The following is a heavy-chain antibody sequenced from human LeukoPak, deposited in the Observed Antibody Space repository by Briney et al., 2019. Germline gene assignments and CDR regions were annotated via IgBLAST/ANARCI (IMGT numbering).Heavy chain of an antibody. V-gene: IGHV4-59*01. CDR3: ARVPSTLYYYDSSGYPYYFDY. CDR1: GGSISSYY. J-gene: IGHJ4*02. D-gene: IGHD3-22*01. Sequence: PSETLSLTCTVSGGSISSYYWSWIRQPPGKGLEWIGYIYYSGSTNYNPSLKSRVTISVDTSKNQFSLKLSSVTAADTAVYYCARVPSTLYYYDSSGYPYYFDYWGQGTLVTVSS. CDR2: IYYSGST.